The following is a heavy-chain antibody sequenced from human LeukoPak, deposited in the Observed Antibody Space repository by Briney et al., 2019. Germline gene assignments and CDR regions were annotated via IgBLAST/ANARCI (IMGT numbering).Heavy chain of an antibody. Sequence: ASVKVSCKASGYTFTSYDINWVRQAPGQGLEWMGGIIPIFGTANYAQKFQGRVTITTDESTSTAYMELSSLRSEDTAVYYCARGQAVYCTNGVCYGFDYWGQGTLVTVSS. V-gene: IGHV1-69*05. CDR1: GYTFTSYD. D-gene: IGHD2-8*01. J-gene: IGHJ4*02. CDR3: ARGQAVYCTNGVCYGFDY. CDR2: IIPIFGTA.